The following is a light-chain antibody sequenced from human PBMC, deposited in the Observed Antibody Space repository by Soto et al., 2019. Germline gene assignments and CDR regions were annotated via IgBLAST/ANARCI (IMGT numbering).Light chain of an antibody. CDR2: GAS. CDR3: QHYVGSPT. J-gene: IGKJ1*01. CDR1: QSVNNNF. V-gene: IGKV3-20*01. Sequence: ETLLTQSPGTLSLSAGERATVSCRASQSVNNNFLAWYQLRPGHAPRLLISGASSRATGIPDRISGSGSGTDFTLTITRVEPEDYAMYYCQHYVGSPTFGQGTKVDIK.